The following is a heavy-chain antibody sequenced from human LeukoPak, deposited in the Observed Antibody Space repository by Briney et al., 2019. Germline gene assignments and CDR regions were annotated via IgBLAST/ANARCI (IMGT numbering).Heavy chain of an antibody. V-gene: IGHV4-59*01. CDR2: IYSSGST. Sequence: PSETLSLTCTVSGGSISSYYWSWIRQPPGKGLEWIGYIYSSGSTNYNPSLKSRVTISVDTSKNQFSLKLSSVTAAETAVYYCARVPRRSSLDSSGNYITLNWFDPWGQGTLVTVSS. J-gene: IGHJ5*02. CDR1: GGSISSYY. D-gene: IGHD3-22*01. CDR3: ARVPRRSSLDSSGNYITLNWFDP.